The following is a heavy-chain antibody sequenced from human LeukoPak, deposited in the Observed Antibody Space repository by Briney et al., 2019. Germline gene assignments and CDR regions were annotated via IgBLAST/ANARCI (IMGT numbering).Heavy chain of an antibody. CDR1: GYTFTGYY. J-gene: IGHJ5*02. CDR3: ASTISVAGTPDWFDP. D-gene: IGHD6-19*01. Sequence: ASVKVSCKASGYTFTGYYMHWVRQAPGQGLEWMGWINPNSGGTNYAQKFQGRVTMTRDTSISIAYMELSRLRSDDTAVYYCASTISVAGTPDWFDPWGQGTLVTVSS. CDR2: INPNSGGT. V-gene: IGHV1-2*02.